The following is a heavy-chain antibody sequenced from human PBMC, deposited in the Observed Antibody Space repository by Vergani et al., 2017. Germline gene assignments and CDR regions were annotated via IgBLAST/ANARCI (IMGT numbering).Heavy chain of an antibody. Sequence: QVQLVQSGAEVKKPGASVKVSCKASGYTFTSYAMHWVRQAPGQRLEWMGWINAGNGNTKYSQKLQGRVTMTTDTSTSTAYMELRSLRSDDTAVYYCARDRVAVSFDYWGQGTLVTVSS. J-gene: IGHJ4*02. CDR3: ARDRVAVSFDY. CDR1: GYTFTSYA. V-gene: IGHV1-3*01. CDR2: INAGNGNT. D-gene: IGHD6-19*01.